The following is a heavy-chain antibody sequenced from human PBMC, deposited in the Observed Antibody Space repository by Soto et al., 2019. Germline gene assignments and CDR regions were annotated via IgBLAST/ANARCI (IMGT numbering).Heavy chain of an antibody. D-gene: IGHD3-10*01. CDR2: IYYSGST. CDR1: GVSISSYY. CDR3: ARLGITSGYYMDV. J-gene: IGHJ6*03. Sequence: SETLSLTCTVSGVSISSYYWSWIRQPPGKGLEWIGYIYYSGSTNYNPSLKSRVTISVDTSKNQFSLKLSSVTAADTAVYYCARLGITSGYYMDVWGKGTTVTVSS. V-gene: IGHV4-59*08.